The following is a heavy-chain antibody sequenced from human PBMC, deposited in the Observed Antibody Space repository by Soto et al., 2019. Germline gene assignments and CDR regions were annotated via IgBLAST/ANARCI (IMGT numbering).Heavy chain of an antibody. J-gene: IGHJ4*02. CDR3: ARDGDIVVVVAALPDY. CDR1: GFTFSSYG. D-gene: IGHD2-15*01. V-gene: IGHV3-33*01. Sequence: QVQLVESGGDVVQPGRSLRLSCAASGFTFSSYGMHWVRQAPGKGLEWVAVIWYDGSNKYYADSVKGRFTISRDNSKNTLYLQMNSLRAEDTAVYYCARDGDIVVVVAALPDYWGQGTLVTVSS. CDR2: IWYDGSNK.